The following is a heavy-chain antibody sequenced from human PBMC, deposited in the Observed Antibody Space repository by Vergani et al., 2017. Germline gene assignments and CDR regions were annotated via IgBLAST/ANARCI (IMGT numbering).Heavy chain of an antibody. Sequence: QVQLVQSGAEVKRPGSSVKVSCKASGNTFSSYALNWVRQAPGQGLEWMGRIRIIPIFGTPNYAQMFQDRVTITADESTSTAYMELSSLRSEDTAVYYCAREPCTSTSCSYYYYGMDVWGQGTTVTVSS. CDR1: GNTFSSYA. CDR3: AREPCTSTSCSYYYYGMDV. D-gene: IGHD2-2*01. V-gene: IGHV1-69*13. CDR2: IIPIFGTP. J-gene: IGHJ6*02.